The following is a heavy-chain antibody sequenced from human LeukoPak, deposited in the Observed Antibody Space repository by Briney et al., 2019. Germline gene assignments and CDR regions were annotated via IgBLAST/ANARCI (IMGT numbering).Heavy chain of an antibody. CDR3: ASGDGLVISFGIWSPSYQWDY. CDR2: INPNSGGT. CDR1: GYTFTGYY. D-gene: IGHD3-9*01. Sequence: GASVKVSCKASGYTFTGYYMHWVRQAPGQGLEWMGWINPNSGGTNYAQRFQGRVTMTRDTSISTAYMELNRLRSDDTAVYYCASGDGLVISFGIWSPSYQWDYWGQGTLVPVSS. J-gene: IGHJ4*02. V-gene: IGHV1-2*02.